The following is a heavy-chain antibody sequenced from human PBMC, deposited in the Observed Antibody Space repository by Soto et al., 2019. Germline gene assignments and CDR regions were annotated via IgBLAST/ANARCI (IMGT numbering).Heavy chain of an antibody. V-gene: IGHV4-30-4*01. Sequence: PSETLSLTCTVSGGSISSGDYYWSWIRQPPGKGLEWIGYIYYSGSTYYNPSLKSRVTISVDTSKNQFSLKLSSVTAADTAVYYCARGYYGSGMYGMDVWGQGTTVTVSS. J-gene: IGHJ6*02. CDR1: GGSISSGDYY. CDR2: IYYSGST. D-gene: IGHD3-10*01. CDR3: ARGYYGSGMYGMDV.